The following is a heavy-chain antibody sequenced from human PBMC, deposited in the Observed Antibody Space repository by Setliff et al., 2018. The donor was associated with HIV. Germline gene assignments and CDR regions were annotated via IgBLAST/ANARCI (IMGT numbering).Heavy chain of an antibody. J-gene: IGHJ6*02. CDR2: FYYSGSP. D-gene: IGHD2-2*01. CDR3: ARGQWPAPRPDFSDSYYNYCMDV. V-gene: IGHV4-59*11. Sequence: SETLSLTCTVSGGSIRSHYWNWIRQSPGKGLEWIAYFYYSGSPNYNPSLKSRVTMSVDTSKNQISLTLTSVTASDAAVYYCARGQWPAPRPDFSDSYYNYCMDVWCQGTTVTVSS. CDR1: GGSIRSHY.